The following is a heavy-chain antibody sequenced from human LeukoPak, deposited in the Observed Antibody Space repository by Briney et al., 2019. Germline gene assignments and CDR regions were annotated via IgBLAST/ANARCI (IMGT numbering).Heavy chain of an antibody. Sequence: GGSLRLSCAASGFTFSSYSVNWVRQAPGKGLEWVSSITRSSIYIYYADSVKGRFTISRDNAKNSLYLQMNSLRAEDTAVYYCARLSNGFITGTTLASAFDYWGQGTLVTVSS. CDR3: ARLSNGFITGTTLASAFDY. J-gene: IGHJ4*02. CDR1: GFTFSSYS. V-gene: IGHV3-21*01. CDR2: ITRSSIYI. D-gene: IGHD1-7*01.